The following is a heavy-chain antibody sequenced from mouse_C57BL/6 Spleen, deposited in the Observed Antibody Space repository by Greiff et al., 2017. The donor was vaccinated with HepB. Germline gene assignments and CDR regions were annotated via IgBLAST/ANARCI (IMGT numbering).Heavy chain of an antibody. V-gene: IGHV5-17*01. CDR3: ARDTTVVEPRYWYFDV. D-gene: IGHD1-1*01. CDR2: ISSGSSTI. J-gene: IGHJ1*03. Sequence: DVMLVESGGGLVKPGGSLKLSCAASGFTFSDYGMHWVRQAPEKGLEWVAYISSGSSTIYYADTVKGGFTISRDNAKNTLFLQMTSLRSEDTAMYYCARDTTVVEPRYWYFDVWGTGTTVTVSS. CDR1: GFTFSDYG.